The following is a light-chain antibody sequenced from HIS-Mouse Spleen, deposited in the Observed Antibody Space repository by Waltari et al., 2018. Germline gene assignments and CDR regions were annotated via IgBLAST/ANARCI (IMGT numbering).Light chain of an antibody. CDR3: QQYDNLPLYT. CDR2: DAS. Sequence: DIQMTQSPSSLSASVAYSVTITCQASQDISNYLNWYQQKPGKAPKLLIYDASNLETGVPSRFSGSGSETDFTFTISSLQPEDIATYYCQQYDNLPLYTFGQGTKLEIK. V-gene: IGKV1-33*01. J-gene: IGKJ2*01. CDR1: QDISNY.